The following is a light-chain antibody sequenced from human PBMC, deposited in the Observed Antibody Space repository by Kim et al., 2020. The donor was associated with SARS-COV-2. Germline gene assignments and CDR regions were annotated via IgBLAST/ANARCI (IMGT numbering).Light chain of an antibody. CDR2: WAS. CDR1: QSVLYSSKNKNY. Sequence: DIVMTQPPDSLAVSLGERATIHCKSSQSVLYSSKNKNYLAWYQQRPGQPPKLLIYWASTRESGVPDRLSGSGSGTDFTLTISGLQAEDVAVYYCQQYYSTPWTFGQGTKVDIK. V-gene: IGKV4-1*01. J-gene: IGKJ1*01. CDR3: QQYYSTPWT.